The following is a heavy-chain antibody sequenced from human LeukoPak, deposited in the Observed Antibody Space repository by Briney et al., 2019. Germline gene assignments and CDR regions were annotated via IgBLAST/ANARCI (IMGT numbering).Heavy chain of an antibody. Sequence: AAVKVSCKASGYTFTSYGIRWVRQAPGQGRAWMGWINPYSGGTNYTQKFQGRVTMTRDTSMSTAYMELSRLRSDDTAVYYCVRDRTKYCSSTSCPLDYWGQRTLVTVSS. J-gene: IGHJ4*02. CDR3: VRDRTKYCSSTSCPLDY. V-gene: IGHV1-2*02. CDR1: GYTFTSYG. CDR2: INPYSGGT. D-gene: IGHD2-2*01.